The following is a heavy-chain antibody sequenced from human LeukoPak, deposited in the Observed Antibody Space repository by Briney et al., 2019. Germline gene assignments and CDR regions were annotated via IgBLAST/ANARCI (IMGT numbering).Heavy chain of an antibody. CDR1: GGSINSYY. Sequence: SETLSLTCTVSGGSINSYYWSWIRQPAGKGLEWIGRIYSSGSTNYSPSLKSRVSMSVDTSKNQFSLKLTSVTAADTAVYYCARGGKATVVTMWGQGILVTVSS. D-gene: IGHD4-23*01. V-gene: IGHV4-4*07. J-gene: IGHJ4*02. CDR2: IYSSGST. CDR3: ARGGKATVVTM.